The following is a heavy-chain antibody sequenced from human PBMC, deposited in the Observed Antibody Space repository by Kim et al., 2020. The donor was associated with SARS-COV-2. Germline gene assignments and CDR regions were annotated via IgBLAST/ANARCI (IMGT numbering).Heavy chain of an antibody. D-gene: IGHD3-10*01. J-gene: IGHJ2*01. V-gene: IGHV1-18*03. CDR3: ARDRAGRTYYSTHWYFDF. Sequence: ASVKVSCKASGYIFTNYGISWVRQAPGQGLEWMGWISAYNGKTNYAQKVQGRVTMTTDTSTSTAYMELRSLRSDDMAVYYCARDRAGRTYYSTHWYFDFWGRGTQVTVSS. CDR2: ISAYNGKT. CDR1: GYIFTNYG.